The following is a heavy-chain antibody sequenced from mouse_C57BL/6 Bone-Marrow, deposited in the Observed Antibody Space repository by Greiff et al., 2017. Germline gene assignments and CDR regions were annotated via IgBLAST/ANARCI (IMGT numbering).Heavy chain of an antibody. CDR2: IYPRSGNT. CDR1: GYTFTSYG. V-gene: IGHV1-81*01. Sequence: QVQLKESGAELARPGASVKLSCKASGYTFTSYGISWVKQRTGQGLEWIGEIYPRSGNTYYNEKFKGKATLTADKSSSTAYMELRSLTSEDSAVYFCANLLWYFYAMDYWGQGTSVTVSS. J-gene: IGHJ4*01. CDR3: ANLLWYFYAMDY. D-gene: IGHD2-1*01.